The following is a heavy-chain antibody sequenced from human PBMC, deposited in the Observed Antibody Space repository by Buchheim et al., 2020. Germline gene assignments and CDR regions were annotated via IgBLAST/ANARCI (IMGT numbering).Heavy chain of an antibody. Sequence: QVQLQESGPGLVKPSQTLSLTCTVSGGSISSGGYYWSWIRQLPGKGLEWIGYIYDSGSTYYNPYLKSRVLISEDTSKNQFSLRLSSVTAADTAVYYCARGHSSGYYHFDYWGQGTL. D-gene: IGHD3-22*01. CDR3: ARGHSSGYYHFDY. J-gene: IGHJ4*02. V-gene: IGHV4-31*03. CDR1: GGSISSGGYY. CDR2: IYDSGST.